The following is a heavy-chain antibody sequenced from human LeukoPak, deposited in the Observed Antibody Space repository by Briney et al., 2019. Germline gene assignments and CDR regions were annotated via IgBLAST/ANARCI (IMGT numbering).Heavy chain of an antibody. V-gene: IGHV3-20*04. CDR1: GFTFDDYG. D-gene: IGHD3-9*01. CDR3: ARNYDVLTGYPYYFDH. CDR2: INWNGGRT. Sequence: GGSLRLSCAASGFTFDDYGMSWVRQAPGKGLEWVSGINWNGGRTGYVDSVKGRFTISRDNAKNSLYLQMSSLTPEDTAVYYCARNYDVLTGYPYYFDHWGQGILVTVSS. J-gene: IGHJ4*02.